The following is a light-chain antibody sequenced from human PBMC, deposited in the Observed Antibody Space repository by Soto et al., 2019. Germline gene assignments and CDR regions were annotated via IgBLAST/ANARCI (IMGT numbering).Light chain of an antibody. CDR1: QSISSY. CDR3: QQSYRTPYT. V-gene: IGKV1-39*01. CDR2: AAS. J-gene: IGKJ2*01. Sequence: DIQMTQSPSSLSASVGDRVTITCRASQSISSYLNWYQQKPGKVPKVLIYAASSLQSGVPSRFKGSGSGTDFTLTISSLQPEDFATYYCQQSYRTPYTFGQGTKLEIK.